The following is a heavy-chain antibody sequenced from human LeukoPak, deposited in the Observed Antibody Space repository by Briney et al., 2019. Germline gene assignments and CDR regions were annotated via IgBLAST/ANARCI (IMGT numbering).Heavy chain of an antibody. CDR1: GFTFSDYD. Sequence: PGGSLRLSCAASGFTFSDYDMRWVRQATGKGLEWVSAIGTAGDTYNTGSVKGRFTISRENAKNSLYLQMNSLRAGDTAVYYCARVAKERVGGVYYFDYWGQGTLVTVSS. J-gene: IGHJ4*02. CDR2: IGTAGDT. V-gene: IGHV3-13*01. CDR3: ARVAKERVGGVYYFDY. D-gene: IGHD1-1*01.